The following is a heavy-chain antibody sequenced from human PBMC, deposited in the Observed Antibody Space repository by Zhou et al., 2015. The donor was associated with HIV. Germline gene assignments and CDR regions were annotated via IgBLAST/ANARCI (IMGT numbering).Heavy chain of an antibody. CDR3: ARKGLHYASGTDYTRGAFDV. Sequence: QVQLVQSGAEVKKPGSSVKVSCKASGGTFSSYAISWVRQAPGQGLEWMGGIIPIFGTANYAQKFQGRVTITADESTSTAYMELSSLRSEDTAVYYCARKGLHYASGTDYTRGAFDVWGQGDNGHRLF. CDR2: IIPIFGTA. D-gene: IGHD3-10*01. J-gene: IGHJ3*01. CDR1: GGTFSSYA. V-gene: IGHV1-69*12.